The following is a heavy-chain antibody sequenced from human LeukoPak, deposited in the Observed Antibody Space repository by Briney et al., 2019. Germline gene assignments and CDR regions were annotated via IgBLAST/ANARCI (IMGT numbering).Heavy chain of an antibody. CDR2: IIPIFGTA. Sequence: SVKVSCKASGYTFTSYAISWVRQAPGQGLEWMGGIIPIFGTANYAQKFQGRVTITADKSTSTAYMELSSLRSEDTAVYYCARELRRYYDSSGYNWFDPWGQGTLVTVSS. J-gene: IGHJ5*02. CDR3: ARELRRYYDSSGYNWFDP. CDR1: GYTFTSYA. V-gene: IGHV1-69*06. D-gene: IGHD3-22*01.